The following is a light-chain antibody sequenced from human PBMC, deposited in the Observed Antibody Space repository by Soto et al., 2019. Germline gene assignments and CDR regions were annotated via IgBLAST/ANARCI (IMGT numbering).Light chain of an antibody. CDR1: SSDVGGYNY. CDR3: HSYTTSNTFV. Sequence: QSVLTQPASVSGSPGQSITISCTGTSSDVGGYNYVSWYQQHPGRAPKLVIYEVSYRPSRVSNRFSGSKSGKTASLTISGLQAEDEADYYCHSYTTSNTFVFGSGTKVTV. V-gene: IGLV2-14*01. CDR2: EVS. J-gene: IGLJ1*01.